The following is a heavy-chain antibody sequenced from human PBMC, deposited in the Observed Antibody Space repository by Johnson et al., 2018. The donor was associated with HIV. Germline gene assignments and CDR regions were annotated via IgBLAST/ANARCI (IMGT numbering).Heavy chain of an antibody. CDR1: GFTFSNYG. V-gene: IGHV3-30*02. Sequence: VQLVESGGGLVKPGGSLRLSCAASGFTFSNYGMHWVRQAPGRGLEWVTSIPYDANNKYYVDSVKGRFTISRDNSKNTLYLQMNSLRAEDTAVYHCARDRIVGADYDAFDIWGQGTMVTVSS. CDR3: ARDRIVGADYDAFDI. D-gene: IGHD1-26*01. CDR2: IPYDANNK. J-gene: IGHJ3*02.